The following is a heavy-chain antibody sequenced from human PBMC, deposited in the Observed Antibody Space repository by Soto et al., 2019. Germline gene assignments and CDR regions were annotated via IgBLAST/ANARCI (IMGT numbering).Heavy chain of an antibody. J-gene: IGHJ6*02. CDR1: GFTFSSYA. CDR3: ARGSPYYYGSGSYYNRGFYYYYYGMDV. V-gene: IGHV4-34*01. CDR2: INHSGST. Sequence: GSLRLSCAASGFTFSSYAMSWVRQAPGKGLEWIGEINHSGSTNYNPSLKSRVTISVDTSKNQFSLKLSSVTAADTAVYYCARGSPYYYGSGSYYNRGFYYYYYGMDVWGQGTTVTVSS. D-gene: IGHD3-10*01.